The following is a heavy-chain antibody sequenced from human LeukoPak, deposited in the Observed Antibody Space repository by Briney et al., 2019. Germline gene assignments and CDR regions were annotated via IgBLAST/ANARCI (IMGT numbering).Heavy chain of an antibody. CDR1: GGSFSGYY. D-gene: IGHD2-15*01. CDR3: ERGRRIPGRFDP. J-gene: IGHJ5*02. Sequence: SETLSLTCAVYGGSFSGYYWSWIRQPPGKGLEWVWEINHSGSTNYNPSLKSRVTITVDTSKNQFSLKLRSVTAADTAVYYCERGRRIPGRFDPWGQGTLVTVSS. V-gene: IGHV4-34*01. CDR2: INHSGST.